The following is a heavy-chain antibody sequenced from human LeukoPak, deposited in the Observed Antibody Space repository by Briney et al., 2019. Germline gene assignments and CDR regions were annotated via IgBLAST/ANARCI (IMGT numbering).Heavy chain of an antibody. D-gene: IGHD6-13*01. CDR1: GFTFSNYA. CDR3: ARDRLGSSSWYSWFDP. V-gene: IGHV3-7*01. J-gene: IGHJ5*02. CDR2: IKQDGSEK. Sequence: GGSLRLSCAASGFTFSNYAMIWVRQAPGKGLEWVANIKQDGSEKYYVDSVKGRFTISRDNAKNSLYLQMNSLRAEDTAVYYCARDRLGSSSWYSWFDPWGQGTLVTVSS.